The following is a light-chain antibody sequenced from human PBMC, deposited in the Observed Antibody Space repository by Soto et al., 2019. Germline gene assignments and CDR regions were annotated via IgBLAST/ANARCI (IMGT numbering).Light chain of an antibody. CDR3: QHYNNWPPHT. V-gene: IGKV3-15*01. CDR1: QSVSTN. CDR2: DAF. J-gene: IGKJ2*01. Sequence: EIVMTQSPAILSVSPGERATLSCRASQSVSTNLAWYQQKPGQAPRLLIYDAFTRATGIPARFCGSRSGTEFTLTISSLQSEDFAVYYCQHYNNWPPHTFGQGTELEIK.